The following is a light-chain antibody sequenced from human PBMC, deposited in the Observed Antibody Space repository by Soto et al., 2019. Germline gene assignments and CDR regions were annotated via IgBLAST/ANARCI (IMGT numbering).Light chain of an antibody. Sequence: NFMLTQPHSVSESPGETVTISCTRSGGSIANHYVQWYQQRPGSAPTTVIYEDNQRPSGVPDRFSGSIDSSSNSASLTLSGLKTEDEADYYCQSFDSTSVVFGGGTKVTVL. J-gene: IGLJ3*02. CDR2: EDN. CDR1: GGSIANHY. V-gene: IGLV6-57*04. CDR3: QSFDSTSVV.